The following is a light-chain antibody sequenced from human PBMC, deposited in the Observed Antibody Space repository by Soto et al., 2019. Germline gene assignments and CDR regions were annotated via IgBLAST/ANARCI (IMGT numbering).Light chain of an antibody. J-gene: IGKJ5*01. CDR3: QHYNNWST. CDR1: QSVSSS. Sequence: EIVMTQSPATLSVSPGERATLSCRASQSVSSSLVWYQQRPGQAPRLLIYGASTRATDIPARFSGSGSGTEFTLTITNLQSEDFAIYYCQHYNNWSTFGQGTRLEIK. CDR2: GAS. V-gene: IGKV3-15*01.